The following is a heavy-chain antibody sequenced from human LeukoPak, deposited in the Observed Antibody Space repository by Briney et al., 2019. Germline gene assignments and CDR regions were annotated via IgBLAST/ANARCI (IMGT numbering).Heavy chain of an antibody. V-gene: IGHV4-34*01. CDR1: GGSFSGYY. J-gene: IGHJ4*02. CDR2: INHSGST. D-gene: IGHD3-10*01. CDR3: ARGVLLWFGPRKSYFDY. Sequence: SETLSLTCAVYGGSFSGYYWSWIRQPPGKGLEWIGEINHSGSTNYNPSLKSRVTISVDTSKNQFSLKLSYVTAADTAVYYCARGVLLWFGPRKSYFDYWGQGTLVTVSS.